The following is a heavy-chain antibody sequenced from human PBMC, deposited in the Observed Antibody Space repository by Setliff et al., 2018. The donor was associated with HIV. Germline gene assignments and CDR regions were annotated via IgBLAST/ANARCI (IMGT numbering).Heavy chain of an antibody. Sequence: SVKVSCKASGYTFTGHYMHWVRQAPGQGLEWMGRINGNSGGTKYAEKFQGRVTMTRDPSISTAFMELYRLTSDDTAVYYCARQKDWMVVITGDLDSWGQGTLVTVSS. CDR2: INGNSGGT. V-gene: IGHV1-2*06. D-gene: IGHD2-21*01. J-gene: IGHJ4*02. CDR1: GYTFTGHY. CDR3: ARQKDWMVVITGDLDS.